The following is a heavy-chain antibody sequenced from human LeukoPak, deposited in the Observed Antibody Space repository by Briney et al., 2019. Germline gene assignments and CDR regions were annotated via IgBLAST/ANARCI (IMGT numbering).Heavy chain of an antibody. Sequence: GASVKVSCKASGYTFTSYGIIWVRQAPGQGLEWMGWISAYNGNTNYAQKLQGRVTMTTDTSTSTAYMELRSLRSDDTAVYYCAREVPHYYDSSGYYLPNDYWGQGTLVTVSS. CDR2: ISAYNGNT. CDR3: AREVPHYYDSSGYYLPNDY. D-gene: IGHD3-22*01. V-gene: IGHV1-18*01. CDR1: GYTFTSYG. J-gene: IGHJ4*02.